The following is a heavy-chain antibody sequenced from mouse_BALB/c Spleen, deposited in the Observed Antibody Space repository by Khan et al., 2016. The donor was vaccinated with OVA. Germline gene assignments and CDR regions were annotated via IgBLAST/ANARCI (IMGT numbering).Heavy chain of an antibody. Sequence: EVELVESGGDLVKPEGSLELSCAASGFTFSTYGMSWVRQTPDKRLEWVATISSGGSYTYYPDSVQGRFTISRDNAKNTLYLQMSSLKSEDTAMFYCARLAYYYDSDGFAYWGQGTLVTVSA. J-gene: IGHJ3*01. D-gene: IGHD1-1*01. V-gene: IGHV5-6*01. CDR2: ISSGGSYT. CDR1: GFTFSTYG. CDR3: ARLAYYYDSDGFAY.